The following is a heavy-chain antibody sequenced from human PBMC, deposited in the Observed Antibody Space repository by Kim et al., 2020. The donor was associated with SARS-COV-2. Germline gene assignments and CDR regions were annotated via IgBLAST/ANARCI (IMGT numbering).Heavy chain of an antibody. J-gene: IGHJ3*02. CDR3: AKDIRVGDYYGSGSYDDAFDI. CDR2: ISWNSGSI. CDR1: GFTFGDYA. D-gene: IGHD3-10*01. Sequence: GGSLRLSCAASGFTFGDYAMHWVRQAPGKGLEWVSGISWNSGSIGYADSVKGRFTISRDNAKNSLYLQMNSLRAEDTALYYCAKDIRVGDYYGSGSYDDAFDIWGQGTMVTVSS. V-gene: IGHV3-9*01.